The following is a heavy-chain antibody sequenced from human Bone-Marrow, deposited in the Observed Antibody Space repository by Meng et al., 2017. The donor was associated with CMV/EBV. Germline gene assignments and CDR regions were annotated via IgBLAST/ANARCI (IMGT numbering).Heavy chain of an antibody. CDR1: GGSISSSSYY. Sequence: SETLSLTCTVSGGSISSSSYYWDWIRQPPGKGLEWIGNIYSRGSTNYNPSLKSRVTISVDTSKNQFSLRLSSVTAADTAVYYCARQTNDFWSDDPRGWFDPWGQGTLVTASS. CDR3: ARQTNDFWSDDPRGWFDP. J-gene: IGHJ5*02. CDR2: IYSRGST. V-gene: IGHV4-39*01. D-gene: IGHD3-3*01.